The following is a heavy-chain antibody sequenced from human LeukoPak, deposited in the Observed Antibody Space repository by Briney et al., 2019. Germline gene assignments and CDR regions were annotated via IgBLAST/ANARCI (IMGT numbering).Heavy chain of an antibody. CDR2: ISYDGSNK. CDR3: ARDGNRYPFDY. CDR1: GFTFSSYA. V-gene: IGHV3-30*04. D-gene: IGHD4-23*01. Sequence: GGSLRLSCAASGFTFSSYAMHWVRQAPGKGLEWVAVISYDGSNKYYADSVKSRFTISRDNSKNTLYLQMNSLRAEDTAVYYCARDGNRYPFDYWGQGTLVTVSS. J-gene: IGHJ4*02.